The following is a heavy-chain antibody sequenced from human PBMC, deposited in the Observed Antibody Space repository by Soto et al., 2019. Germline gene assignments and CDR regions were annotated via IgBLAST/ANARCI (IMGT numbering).Heavy chain of an antibody. CDR2: TYYRSKWYN. V-gene: IGHV6-1*01. D-gene: IGHD5-12*01. J-gene: IGHJ3*02. CDR3: ARGGYSGYEPSPIDAFDI. Sequence: SQTLSLTCAISGDSVSSNSAAWNWIRQSPSRGLEWLGRTYYRSKWYNDYAVSVKSRITINPDTSKNQFSLQLNSVTPEDTAVYYCARGGYSGYEPSPIDAFDIWGQGTMVTVS. CDR1: GDSVSSNSAA.